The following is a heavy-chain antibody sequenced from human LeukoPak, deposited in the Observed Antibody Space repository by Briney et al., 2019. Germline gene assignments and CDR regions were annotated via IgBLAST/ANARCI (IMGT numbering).Heavy chain of an antibody. CDR2: MNPSIGHT. D-gene: IGHD3-10*01. Sequence: ASVKVSCKASGFSFTSHDITWVRQATGQGLEWMGWMNPSIGHTGYAQKFQGRVTMTRNTSIATAYMELRGLRSEDTAVYCARRGRGSRRYSYAMDVWGLGTTVSVSS. CDR3: ARRGRGSRRYSYAMDV. V-gene: IGHV1-8*01. CDR1: GFSFTSHD. J-gene: IGHJ6*02.